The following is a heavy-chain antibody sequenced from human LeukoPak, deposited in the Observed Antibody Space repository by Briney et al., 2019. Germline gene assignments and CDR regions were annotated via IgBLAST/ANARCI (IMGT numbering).Heavy chain of an antibody. D-gene: IGHD3-22*01. V-gene: IGHV3-21*01. J-gene: IGHJ4*02. CDR2: ISVGSNYI. Sequence: GSLRLSCAASGYTFSSYSINWVRQAPGKGLEWVSSISVGSNYIYYADSVRGRFSISRDDARNSLYLQMDSRRGDDTAVYYCARLRRNSDRSGYYYYYDYWGQGTLVTVSS. CDR3: ARLRRNSDRSGYYYYYDY. CDR1: GYTFSSYS.